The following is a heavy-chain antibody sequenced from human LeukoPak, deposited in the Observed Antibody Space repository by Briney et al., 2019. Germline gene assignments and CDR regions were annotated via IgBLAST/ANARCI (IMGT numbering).Heavy chain of an antibody. CDR3: ARSVAPRSGPDY. CDR1: GGSISSYY. V-gene: IGHV4-59*08. CDR2: IYYNGST. D-gene: IGHD6-19*01. Sequence: SETLSLTCTVSGGSISSYYWSWIRQPPGKGLEWIGYIYYNGSTNYNPSLKSRVTISVDTSKNQFSLKLSSVTAADTAVYYCARSVAPRSGPDYWGQGTLVTVSS. J-gene: IGHJ4*02.